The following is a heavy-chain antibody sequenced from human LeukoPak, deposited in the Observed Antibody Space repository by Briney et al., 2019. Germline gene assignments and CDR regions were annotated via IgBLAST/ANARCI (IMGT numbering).Heavy chain of an antibody. J-gene: IGHJ4*02. CDR3: ARYRDYGYCDY. CDR2: IYPGDSDT. V-gene: IGHV5-51*01. D-gene: IGHD4-17*01. CDR1: GYSFTDNW. Sequence: GESLKISCKGSGYSFTDNWIAWVRQMPGKGLEWMGIIYPGDSDTRYSPSFQGQVTISADRSISTAYLQWSSLKASDTAMYYCARYRDYGYCDYWGQGTLVTVSS.